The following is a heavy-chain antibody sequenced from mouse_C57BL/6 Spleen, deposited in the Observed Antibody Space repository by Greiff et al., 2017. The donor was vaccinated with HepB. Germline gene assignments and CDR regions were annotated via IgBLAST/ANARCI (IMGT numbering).Heavy chain of an antibody. CDR1: GYTFTSYW. J-gene: IGHJ4*01. D-gene: IGHD3-2*02. CDR3: ASLGLSSGYVRYYAMDY. Sequence: QVQLQQPGAELVMPGASVKLSCKASGYTFTSYWMHWVKQRPGQGLEWIGEIDPSDSYTNYNQKFKGKSTLTVDKSSSTAYMQLSSLTSEDSAVYYSASLGLSSGYVRYYAMDYWGQGTSVTVSS. V-gene: IGHV1-69*01. CDR2: IDPSDSYT.